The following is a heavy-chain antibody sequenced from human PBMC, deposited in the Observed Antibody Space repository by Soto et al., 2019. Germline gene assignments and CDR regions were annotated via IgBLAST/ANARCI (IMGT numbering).Heavy chain of an antibody. CDR1: GASITTYY. CDR2: IFYSGST. V-gene: IGHV4-59*08. J-gene: IGHJ4*02. Sequence: PSETLSLTCTVSGASITTYYWSWIRQSPGKGLGWIGYIFYSGSTGYNPSLKSRVTISLDTSKNQFSLKLSSVTAADTAVYYCARAAFGVVHYWGQGTLVTVSS. CDR3: ARAAFGVVHY. D-gene: IGHD3-3*01.